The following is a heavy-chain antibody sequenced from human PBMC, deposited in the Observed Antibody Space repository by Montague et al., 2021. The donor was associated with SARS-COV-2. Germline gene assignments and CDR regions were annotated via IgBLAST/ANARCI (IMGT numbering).Heavy chain of an antibody. CDR3: ARAPRRHYYDSTGFDAFDI. CDR1: GFTFRSYW. D-gene: IGHD3-22*01. CDR2: INSDGSRT. J-gene: IGHJ3*02. Sequence: SLRLSCAASGFTFRSYWMHWVRQAPGKGLVWVSRINSDGSRTTYADSAKGRFAISRDNAKNTLYLQMNSLRAEDTAVYYCARAPRRHYYDSTGFDAFDIWGQGTMVTVSS. V-gene: IGHV3-74*01.